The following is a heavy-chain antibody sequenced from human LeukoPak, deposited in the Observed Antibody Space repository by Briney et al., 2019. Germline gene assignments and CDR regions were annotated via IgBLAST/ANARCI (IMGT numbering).Heavy chain of an antibody. V-gene: IGHV4-61*02. D-gene: IGHD3-10*01. CDR3: AREGGYYGSGSYSGCDY. CDR1: GGSISSGSYY. CDR2: IYTSGST. J-gene: IGHJ4*02. Sequence: KSSETLSLTCTVSGGSISSGSYYWSWIRQPAGKGLEWIGRIYTSGSTNYNPSLKSRVTISLDTSKNQFSLKLSSVTAADTAVYYCAREGGYYGSGSYSGCDYWGQGTLVTVSS.